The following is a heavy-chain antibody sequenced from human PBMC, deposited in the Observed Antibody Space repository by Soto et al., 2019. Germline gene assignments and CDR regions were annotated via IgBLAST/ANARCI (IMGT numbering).Heavy chain of an antibody. D-gene: IGHD6-19*01. CDR3: ARGQQWLWA. Sequence: QVQLVESGGGVVQPGRSLRLSCAASGFTFSSYGMHWVRQAPGKGLEWVVVIWYDGSNKYYADSVKGRFTISRDNSKNTLYLQMNSLRAEDTAVYYCARGQQWLWAWGQGTLVTVSS. J-gene: IGHJ5*02. CDR2: IWYDGSNK. CDR1: GFTFSSYG. V-gene: IGHV3-33*01.